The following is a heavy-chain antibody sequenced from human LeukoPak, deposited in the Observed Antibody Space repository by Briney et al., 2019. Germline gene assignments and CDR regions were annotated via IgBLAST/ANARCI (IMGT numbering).Heavy chain of an antibody. V-gene: IGHV4-39*07. CDR3: ASPGRPYDYVSDYYMDV. J-gene: IGHJ6*03. CDR2: IYYSGST. CDR1: GGSISSSSYY. D-gene: IGHD3-16*01. Sequence: PSETLSLTCTVSGGSISSSSYYWGWIRQPPGKGLEWIGSIYYSGSTYYNPSLKSRVTISVDTSKNQFSLKLSSVTAADTAVYYCASPGRPYDYVSDYYMDVWGKGTTVTVSS.